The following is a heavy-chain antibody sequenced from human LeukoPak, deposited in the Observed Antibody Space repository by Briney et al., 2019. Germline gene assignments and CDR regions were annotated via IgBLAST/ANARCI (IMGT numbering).Heavy chain of an antibody. CDR3: ARDRGYCSSTSCYALYYFDY. CDR2: ISYDGSNK. V-gene: IGHV3-30*04. D-gene: IGHD2-2*03. J-gene: IGHJ4*02. CDR1: GFTFSSYA. Sequence: GRSLRLSCAASGFTFSSYAMRWVRQAPGKGLEWVAVISYDGSNKYYADSVKGRFTISRDNSKNTLYLQMNSLRAEDTAVYYCARDRGYCSSTSCYALYYFDYWGQGTLVTVSS.